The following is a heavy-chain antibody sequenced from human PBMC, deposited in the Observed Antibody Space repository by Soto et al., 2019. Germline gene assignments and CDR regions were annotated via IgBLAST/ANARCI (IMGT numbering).Heavy chain of an antibody. CDR2: INHSGST. Sequence: SETLSLTCAVYGGSFSGYYWSWIRQPPGKGLEWIGEINHSGSTNYNPSLKSRVTISVDTSKNQFSLKLSSVTAADTAVYCCARDSLGYCSGGSCYRYYYGMDVWGQGTTVTVSS. J-gene: IGHJ6*02. CDR3: ARDSLGYCSGGSCYRYYYGMDV. CDR1: GGSFSGYY. V-gene: IGHV4-34*01. D-gene: IGHD2-15*01.